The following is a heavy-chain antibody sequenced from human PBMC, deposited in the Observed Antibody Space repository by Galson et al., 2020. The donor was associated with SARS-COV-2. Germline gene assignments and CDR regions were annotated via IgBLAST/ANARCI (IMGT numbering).Heavy chain of an antibody. CDR3: ARAPDYYYYYMDV. CDR2: ISSSSSTI. Sequence: GESLKISCAASGFTFSSYSMNWVRQAPGKGPEWVSYISSSSSTINYSDSVKGRFTISRDNAKNSLYLQMNSLRAEDTAVYYCARAPDYYYYYMDVWGKGTTVTISS. CDR1: GFTFSSYS. V-gene: IGHV3-48*01. J-gene: IGHJ6*03.